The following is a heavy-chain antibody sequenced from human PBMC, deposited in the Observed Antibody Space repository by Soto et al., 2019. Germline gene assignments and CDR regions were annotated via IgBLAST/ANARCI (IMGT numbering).Heavy chain of an antibody. CDR3: AQKLTFGGVGPYY. CDR1: GFTFTDYA. Sequence: EVQLLESGGGLVQPGGSLRLSCAASGFTFTDYAMNWVRQAPGKGLEWVSVISGSGDTTYYADSVKGRFTISRDNSKNTLYLQMNSLRAEDTAVYYCAQKLTFGGVGPYYWGQGTLVTVSS. J-gene: IGHJ4*02. D-gene: IGHD3-16*01. V-gene: IGHV3-23*01. CDR2: ISGSGDTT.